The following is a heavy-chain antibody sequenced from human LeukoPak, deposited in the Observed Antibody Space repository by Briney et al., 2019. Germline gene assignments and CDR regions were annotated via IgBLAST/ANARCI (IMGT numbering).Heavy chain of an antibody. CDR1: GFTFSSYW. CDR2: IKQDGSEK. V-gene: IGHV3-7*01. CDR3: ARDYLGSSSGWYPRVY. Sequence: PGGSLRLSCAASGFTFSSYWMSWVRQAPGKGLEWVANIKQDGSEKYYVNSVKGRFTISRDNAKNSLYLHMNSLRAEDTAVYYCARDYLGSSSGWYPRVYWGQGTLVTVSS. J-gene: IGHJ4*02. D-gene: IGHD6-19*01.